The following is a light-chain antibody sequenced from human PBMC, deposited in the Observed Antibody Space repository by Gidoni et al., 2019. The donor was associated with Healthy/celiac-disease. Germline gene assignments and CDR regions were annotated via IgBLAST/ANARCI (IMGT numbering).Light chain of an antibody. V-gene: IGKV1-33*01. J-gene: IGKJ5*01. Sequence: DIQMTQSPSSLSASVGDRVTITCQASQDISNYLHWYQQKPGKAPKLLIYDASNLETGVPSRFSGSGSGTDFTFTISSLQPEDIETYYCQQYDNLPITFGQXTRLEIK. CDR2: DAS. CDR1: QDISNY. CDR3: QQYDNLPIT.